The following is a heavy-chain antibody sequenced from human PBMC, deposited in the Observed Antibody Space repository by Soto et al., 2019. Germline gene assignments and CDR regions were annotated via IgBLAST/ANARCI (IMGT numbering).Heavy chain of an antibody. CDR2: INHSGST. D-gene: IGHD3-10*01. V-gene: IGHV4-34*01. CDR1: GGSFSGYY. J-gene: IGHJ6*02. CDR3: ARGSSYYGSFMDV. Sequence: SLTCAVYGGSFSGYYWSWIRQPPGKGLEWIGEINHSGSTNYNPSLKSRVTISVDTSKNQFSLKLSSVTAADTAVYYCARGSSYYGSFMDVWGQGTPVTVSS.